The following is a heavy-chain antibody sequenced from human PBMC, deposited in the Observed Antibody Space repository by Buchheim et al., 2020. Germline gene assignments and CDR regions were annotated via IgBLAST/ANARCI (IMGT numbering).Heavy chain of an antibody. J-gene: IGHJ4*02. Sequence: QVQLQESGPGLVKPSQTLSLTCTVSGGSISSGDYYWSWIRQPPGKGLEWIGYIYYSGSTYYNPSLKSRVIISVDKSKNQFSLKLSSVTAADTAVYYCARDRRGRGRTFVGFDYWGQGTL. CDR2: IYYSGST. V-gene: IGHV4-30-4*01. CDR3: ARDRRGRGRTFVGFDY. D-gene: IGHD2-2*01. CDR1: GGSISSGDYY.